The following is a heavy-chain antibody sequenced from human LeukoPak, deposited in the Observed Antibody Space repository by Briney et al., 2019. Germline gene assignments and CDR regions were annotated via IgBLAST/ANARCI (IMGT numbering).Heavy chain of an antibody. CDR1: GFTFNTYA. CDR3: AKSLRTTRSLTDY. CDR2: IGGSGSST. Sequence: GGSLRLSCAASGFTFNTYAMSWVRQAPGKGLEWVSGIGGSGSSTYYAESVKGRFTISRDNSKNTLYLQTNSLRAEDTATYYCAKSLRTTRSLTDYWGQGTLVTVSS. V-gene: IGHV3-23*01. J-gene: IGHJ4*02. D-gene: IGHD2/OR15-2a*01.